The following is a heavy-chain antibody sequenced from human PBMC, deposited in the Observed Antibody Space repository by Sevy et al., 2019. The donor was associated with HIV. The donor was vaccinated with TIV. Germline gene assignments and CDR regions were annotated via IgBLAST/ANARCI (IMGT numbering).Heavy chain of an antibody. V-gene: IGHV4-38-2*02. CDR2: IYHSGST. CDR3: ARDWDGGSSY. Sequence: SETLSLTCAVSGYSISSGYYWGWIRQPPGKGLEWIGSIYHSGSTYYNPSLKSRVTISVDTSKNQFSLKLSSATAADTAVYYCARDWDGGSSYWGQGTLVTVSS. D-gene: IGHD3-16*01. J-gene: IGHJ4*02. CDR1: GYSISSGYY.